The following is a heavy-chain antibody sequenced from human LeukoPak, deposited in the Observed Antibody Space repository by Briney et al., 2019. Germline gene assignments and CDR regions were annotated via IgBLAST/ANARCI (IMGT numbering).Heavy chain of an antibody. V-gene: IGHV3-33*06. D-gene: IGHD2-2*02. Sequence: PGGSLRLSCAASGFTFSSYGMHWVRQAPGKGLEWVAVIWYDGSNKYYADSVKGRFTISRDNSKSTLYLQMNSLRAEDTAVYYCAKDGGNCSSTSCYTLFVDYWGQGTLVTVSS. CDR2: IWYDGSNK. J-gene: IGHJ4*02. CDR3: AKDGGNCSSTSCYTLFVDY. CDR1: GFTFSSYG.